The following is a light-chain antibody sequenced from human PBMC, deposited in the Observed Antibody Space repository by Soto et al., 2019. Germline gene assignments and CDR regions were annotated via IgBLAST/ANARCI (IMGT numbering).Light chain of an antibody. CDR3: QQYYNWRPR. CDR1: QSVSSSY. V-gene: IGKV3-15*01. Sequence: EIVMKQSPGTLSLSPGERATLSCRASQSVSSSYLAWYHQKPGQPPRLLIYAASTRATGVPASFSGSGSGTEFTLTISRLQSEDFAVYYCQQYYNWRPRFGQVTKVDI. J-gene: IGKJ1*01. CDR2: AAS.